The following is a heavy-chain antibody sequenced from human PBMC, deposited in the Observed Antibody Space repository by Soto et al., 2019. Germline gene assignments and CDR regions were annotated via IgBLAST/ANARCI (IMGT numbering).Heavy chain of an antibody. CDR2: ISYDGSNK. Sequence: GGSLRLSCAASGFTFSSYGMHWVRQAPGKGLEWVAVISYDGSNKYYADSVKGRFTISRDNSKNTLYLQMNSLRAEDTAVYYCATAPYYDFWSAQGWGQGTLVTVSS. D-gene: IGHD3-3*01. J-gene: IGHJ4*02. V-gene: IGHV3-30*03. CDR1: GFTFSSYG. CDR3: ATAPYYDFWSAQG.